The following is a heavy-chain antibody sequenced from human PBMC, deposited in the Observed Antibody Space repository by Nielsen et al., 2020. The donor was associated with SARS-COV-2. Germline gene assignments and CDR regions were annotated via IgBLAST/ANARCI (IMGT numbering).Heavy chain of an antibody. J-gene: IGHJ4*02. Sequence: GESLKISCAASGFTFSSYSMNWIRQAPGKGLEWVSSIYSSGGYIYYADSVRGRFTISRDNARNTLYLQMNSLRVEDTAVYYCARVGFYGDPEYLDYWGPGTLVTVSS. CDR3: ARVGFYGDPEYLDY. CDR1: GFTFSSYS. D-gene: IGHD4-17*01. V-gene: IGHV3-21*01. CDR2: IYSSGGYI.